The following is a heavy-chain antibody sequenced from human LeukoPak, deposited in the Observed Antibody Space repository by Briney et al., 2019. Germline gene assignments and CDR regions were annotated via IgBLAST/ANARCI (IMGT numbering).Heavy chain of an antibody. D-gene: IGHD4-11*01. CDR3: ARDRGYSNFDY. CDR2: MNEDGSEK. Sequence: GGSLRLSCAASGFGFSNYWMSWVRQAPGKGLEWVANMNEDGSEKNYVDSVKGRFTISRDNAQDSLYLQMKSPRAEDTAVYYCARDRGYSNFDYWGQGTLLTVSS. CDR1: GFGFSNYW. J-gene: IGHJ4*02. V-gene: IGHV3-7*01.